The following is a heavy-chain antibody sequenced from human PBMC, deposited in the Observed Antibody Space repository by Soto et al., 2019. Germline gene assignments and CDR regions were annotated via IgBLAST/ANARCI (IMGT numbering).Heavy chain of an antibody. V-gene: IGHV1-18*01. CDR2: ISAHNGNT. Sequence: QVHLVQSGAEVKKPGASVKVSCKGSGYAFTTYGITWVRQAPGQGLEWMGWISAHNGNTNYAQKLQGRVTVTRDTSTSTAYMELRSLRTADTAVYYCARGRDGDYWGQGDLVTVSS. J-gene: IGHJ4*02. CDR1: GYAFTTYG. CDR3: ARGRDGDY. D-gene: IGHD6-6*01.